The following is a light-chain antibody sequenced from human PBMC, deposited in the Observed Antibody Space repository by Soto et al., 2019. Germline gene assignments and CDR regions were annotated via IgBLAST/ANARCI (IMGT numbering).Light chain of an antibody. CDR1: QSVSSSY. CDR2: GAS. CDR3: QYYGSSPFT. J-gene: IGKJ3*01. Sequence: EIVLTQSPGTLSLSPGERATLSCRASQSVSSSYLAWYQQKLGQAPRLLIYGASSRATGIPDRFSGSGSGTDFTLTISRLEPEDFAVYYCQYYGSSPFTFGPGTNVDVK. V-gene: IGKV3-20*01.